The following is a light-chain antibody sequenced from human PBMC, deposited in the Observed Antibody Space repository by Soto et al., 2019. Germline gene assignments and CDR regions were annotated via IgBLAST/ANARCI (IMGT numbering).Light chain of an antibody. J-gene: IGLJ1*01. CDR2: DVS. V-gene: IGLV2-14*01. Sequence: QSALTQPASVSRAPGQSSTISCTGTSSDVGDYNYVSWYQQHPGKAPKVMIYDVSNRPSGVSNRFSGSKSGNTASLTISGLQAEDEADYYCSSYTSSSTLVFGTGTKVTVL. CDR1: SSDVGDYNY. CDR3: SSYTSSSTLV.